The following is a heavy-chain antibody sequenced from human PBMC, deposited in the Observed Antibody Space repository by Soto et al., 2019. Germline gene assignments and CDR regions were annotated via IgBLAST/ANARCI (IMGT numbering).Heavy chain of an antibody. Sequence: VASVKVSCKASGYTFTGYYMHWVRQAPGQGLEWMGWINPNSGGTNYAQKFQGRVTMTRDTSISTAYMELSRLRSDDTAVYYCASALAAATKYYYYGMDVWGQGTTVTVSS. V-gene: IGHV1-2*02. CDR2: INPNSGGT. J-gene: IGHJ6*02. CDR3: ASALAAATKYYYYGMDV. D-gene: IGHD6-13*01. CDR1: GYTFTGYY.